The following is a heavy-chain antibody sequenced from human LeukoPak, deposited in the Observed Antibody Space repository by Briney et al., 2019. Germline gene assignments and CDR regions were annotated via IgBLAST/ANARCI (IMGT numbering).Heavy chain of an antibody. CDR3: ARQYDFWSGYPPVDY. Sequence: SETLSLTCTVSGGSISSSSYYWGWIRQPPGKGLEWIGSIYYSGSTYYNPSLKSRVTISVDTSKNQFSLKLSSVTAADTAVYYCARQYDFWSGYPPVDYWGQETLVTVSS. CDR2: IYYSGST. CDR1: GGSISSSSYY. J-gene: IGHJ4*02. D-gene: IGHD3-3*01. V-gene: IGHV4-39*01.